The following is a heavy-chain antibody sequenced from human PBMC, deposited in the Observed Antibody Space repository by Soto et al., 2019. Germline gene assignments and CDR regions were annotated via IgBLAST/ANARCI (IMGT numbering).Heavy chain of an antibody. Sequence: GESLKISCKVSGYTLTELSMHWVRQAPGKGLEWMGGFDPEDGETIYAQKFQGRVTMTEDTSTDTAYMELSSLRSEDTAVYYCAATIFGVVIINAFDIWGQGTMVTVSS. J-gene: IGHJ3*02. CDR1: GYTLTELS. CDR3: AATIFGVVIINAFDI. CDR2: FDPEDGET. D-gene: IGHD3-3*01. V-gene: IGHV1-24*01.